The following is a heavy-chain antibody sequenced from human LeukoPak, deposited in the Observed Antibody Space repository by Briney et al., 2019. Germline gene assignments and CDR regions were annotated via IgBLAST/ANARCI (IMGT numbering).Heavy chain of an antibody. CDR2: ISGSGGST. CDR1: GFIFSSYG. V-gene: IGHV3-23*01. Sequence: QTGGSLRLSCAATGFIFSSYGMSWVRQAPGKGLEWVSGISGSGGSTYYADSVKGRFTISRDNSKNTLYLQMNSLRAEDTAAYYCATDSYDSSGYYLYYFDYWGQGTLVIVSS. CDR3: ATDSYDSSGYYLYYFDY. D-gene: IGHD3-22*01. J-gene: IGHJ4*02.